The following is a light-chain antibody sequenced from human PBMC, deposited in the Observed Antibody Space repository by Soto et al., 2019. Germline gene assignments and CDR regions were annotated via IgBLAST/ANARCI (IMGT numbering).Light chain of an antibody. V-gene: IGLV2-11*01. CDR1: SSDVGGYND. CDR3: CSYAGSYTVV. CDR2: DVS. J-gene: IGLJ2*01. Sequence: QSALPQPRSVSGSPGQSVTISCTGTSSDVGGYNDVSWYQQHPGKAPKLMIYDVSKRPSGVPDRFSGSKSGNTASLTIFGLQAEDEADYYCCSYAGSYTVVFGGGTKLTVL.